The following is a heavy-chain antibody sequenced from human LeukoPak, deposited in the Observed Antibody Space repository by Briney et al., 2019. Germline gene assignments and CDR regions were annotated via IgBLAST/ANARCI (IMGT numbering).Heavy chain of an antibody. CDR1: GFTFSSYG. V-gene: IGHV3-33*01. D-gene: IGHD3-9*01. Sequence: PGGSLRLSCAASGFTFSSYGMHWVRQAPGKGLEWVAVIWYDGSNKYYADSVKGRFTISRDNSKNTLYLQMNSLRAEDTAVYYCARGATNYDILTGSQYYYYYGMDVWGQGTTVTVSS. J-gene: IGHJ6*02. CDR3: ARGATNYDILTGSQYYYYYGMDV. CDR2: IWYDGSNK.